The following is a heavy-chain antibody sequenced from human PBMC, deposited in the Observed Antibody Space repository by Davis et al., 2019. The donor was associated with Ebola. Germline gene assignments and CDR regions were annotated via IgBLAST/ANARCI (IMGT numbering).Heavy chain of an antibody. V-gene: IGHV3-73*01. CDR2: IRSKANSYAT. D-gene: IGHD6-19*01. CDR1: GFTFSGSA. CDR3: ARGGSGWLVYSPFDP. Sequence: GESLKISCAASGFTFSGSAMHWVRQASGKGLEWVGRIRSKANSYATAYAASVKGRFTISRDDSKNTAYLQMNSLKTEDTAVYYCARGGSGWLVYSPFDPWGQGTLVTVSS. J-gene: IGHJ5*02.